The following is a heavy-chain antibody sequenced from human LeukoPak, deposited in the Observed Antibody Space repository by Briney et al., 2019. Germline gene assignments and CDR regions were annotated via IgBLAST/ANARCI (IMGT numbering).Heavy chain of an antibody. Sequence: PGGSLRLSCDASGFTFRTYGMTWVRQAPGKGLEWVLGITGSSTWTYYADSVRGRFTISRDNSKNTLHLQMNNLTADDTAIYYCARELVSLGTGYFDLWGRGTLVTVSS. V-gene: IGHV3-23*01. D-gene: IGHD7-27*01. CDR1: GFTFRTYG. J-gene: IGHJ2*01. CDR2: ITGSSTWT. CDR3: ARELVSLGTGYFDL.